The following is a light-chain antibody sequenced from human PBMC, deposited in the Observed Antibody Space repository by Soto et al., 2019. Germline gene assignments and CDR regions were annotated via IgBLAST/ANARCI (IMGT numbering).Light chain of an antibody. Sequence: DIQMTQSPTSLSASVGDRVTITCRARQAIRNYVAWYQQIPGKAPKLLIYAASTLQSGVPSRLSGGGSGTDFAHTINGLQPEDVATYSCQKYSSVPVFGPGTKVEIK. V-gene: IGKV1-27*01. J-gene: IGKJ3*01. CDR3: QKYSSVPV. CDR1: QAIRNY. CDR2: AAS.